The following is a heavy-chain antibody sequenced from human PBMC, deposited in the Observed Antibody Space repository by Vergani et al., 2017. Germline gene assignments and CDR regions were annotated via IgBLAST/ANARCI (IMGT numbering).Heavy chain of an antibody. CDR3: ARDRRIVAALVY. CDR1: GFTFSSYW. D-gene: IGHD6-13*01. J-gene: IGHJ4*02. Sequence: EVQLVESGGGLVQPGGSLRLSCAASGFTFSSYWMSWVRQAPGKGLEWVASINQDGSQKYYVGSVKGRFTISRDNAKNSLYLQMNSLRAEDTAVYYCARDRRIVAALVYWGQGTLVTVSS. CDR2: INQDGSQK. V-gene: IGHV3-7*01.